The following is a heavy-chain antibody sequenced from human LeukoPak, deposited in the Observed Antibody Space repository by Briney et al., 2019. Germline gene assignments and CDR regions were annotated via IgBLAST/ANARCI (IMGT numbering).Heavy chain of an antibody. CDR3: AASTSLTRGRY. J-gene: IGHJ4*02. V-gene: IGHV3-23*01. CDR1: GFTFTNYA. Sequence: TGGSLRLSCAASGFTFTNYAMTWVRQAPGKGLEWVSVISGSGSNTDYADSVKGRFTISRDNSKNTLYLQMNSLRAEDTAVYYCAASTSLTRGRYWGQGTLVTVSS. D-gene: IGHD2-2*01. CDR2: ISGSGSNT.